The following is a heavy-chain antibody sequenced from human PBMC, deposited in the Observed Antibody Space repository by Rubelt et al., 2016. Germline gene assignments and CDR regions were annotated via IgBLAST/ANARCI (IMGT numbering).Heavy chain of an antibody. J-gene: IGHJ4*02. Sequence: EVQLVESGGGLGQPGGSLRLSCAASGFTFSSYTMNWVRQAPGKGLEWVSAISGSGGRTYYADSVKGRFTISRDTSKKTLLLQMNSLGAEDTAVYYCLSSLADFDYWGQGTLVTVSS. D-gene: IGHD2/OR15-2a*01. V-gene: IGHV3-23*04. CDR3: LSSLADFDY. CDR1: GFTFSSYT. CDR2: ISGSGGRT.